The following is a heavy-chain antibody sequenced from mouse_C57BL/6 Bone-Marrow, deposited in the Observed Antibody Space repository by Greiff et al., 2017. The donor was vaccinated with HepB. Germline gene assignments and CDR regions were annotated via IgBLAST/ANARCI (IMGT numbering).Heavy chain of an antibody. V-gene: IGHV1-54*01. CDR2: INPGSGGT. CDR1: GYAFTNYL. J-gene: IGHJ2*01. Sequence: QVQLQQSGAELVRPGTSVKVSCKASGYAFTNYLIEWVKQRPGQGLEWIGVINPGSGGTNYNEKFKGKATLTADKSSSTAYMQLSSLTSEDSAVYFCARVGNRYYFDYWGQGTTLTVSS. D-gene: IGHD2-1*01. CDR3: ARVGNRYYFDY.